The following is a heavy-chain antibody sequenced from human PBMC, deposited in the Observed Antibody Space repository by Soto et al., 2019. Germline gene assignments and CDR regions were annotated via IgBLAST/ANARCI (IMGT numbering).Heavy chain of an antibody. V-gene: IGHV3-30-3*01. CDR3: ARDYSSGYYYFDY. J-gene: IGHJ4*02. CDR1: GFTFSSYA. Sequence: LRLSCAASGFTFSSYAMHWVRQAPGKGLEWVAVISYDGSNKYYADSVKGRFTISRDNSKNTLYLQMNSLRAEDTAVYYCARDYSSGYYYFDYWGQGTLVTVSS. D-gene: IGHD3-22*01. CDR2: ISYDGSNK.